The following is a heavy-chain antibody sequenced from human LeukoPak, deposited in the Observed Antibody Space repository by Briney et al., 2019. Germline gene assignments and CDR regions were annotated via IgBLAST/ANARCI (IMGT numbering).Heavy chain of an antibody. Sequence: GGSLRLSCAASGFTFSSYAMNWVRQAPGKGLEWVSSISSSSSYIYYADSVKGRFTISRDNAKNSLYLQMNSLRAEDTAVYYCARDVWYLAFDIWGQGTMVTVSS. D-gene: IGHD3-16*01. CDR3: ARDVWYLAFDI. J-gene: IGHJ3*02. CDR2: ISSSSSYI. CDR1: GFTFSSYA. V-gene: IGHV3-21*01.